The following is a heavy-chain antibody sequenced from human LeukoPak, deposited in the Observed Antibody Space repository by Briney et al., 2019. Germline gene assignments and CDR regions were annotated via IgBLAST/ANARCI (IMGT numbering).Heavy chain of an antibody. J-gene: IGHJ6*03. CDR2: INPSGGST. Sequence: GASVKVSCKASGYTFTSYYMHWVRQAPGQGLEWMGIINPSGGSTSYAQKFQGRVTMTRDMSTSTDYMELSSLRSEDTAVYYCARCGVVRGVKAYYCYMDVWGKGTTVTVSS. CDR1: GYTFTSYY. D-gene: IGHD3-10*01. CDR3: ARCGVVRGVKAYYCYMDV. V-gene: IGHV1-46*01.